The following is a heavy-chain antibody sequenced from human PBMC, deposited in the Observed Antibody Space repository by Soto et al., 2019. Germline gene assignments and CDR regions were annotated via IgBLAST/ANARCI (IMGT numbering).Heavy chain of an antibody. J-gene: IGHJ4*02. Sequence: PSETLSLTCTVSGGSISSGGYYWSWVRQHPGKGLEWIGYIYYSGSTYYNPSLKSRVTISVDTSKNQFSLKLSSVTAADTAVYYCEREGDDVLRFLEWLSDGGRYFDYWGQGTLVTVSS. CDR2: IYYSGST. D-gene: IGHD3-3*01. CDR3: EREGDDVLRFLEWLSDGGRYFDY. CDR1: GGSISSGGYY. V-gene: IGHV4-31*03.